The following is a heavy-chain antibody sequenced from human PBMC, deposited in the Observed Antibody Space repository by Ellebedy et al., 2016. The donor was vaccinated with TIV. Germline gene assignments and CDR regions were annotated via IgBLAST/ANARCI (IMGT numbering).Heavy chain of an antibody. CDR3: ARDFYETDHWFDTFDI. Sequence: ASVKVSCKASGYTFSSYGISWVRQAPGQGLEWMGWISGHKPDTNRAQKFQGRVTMTTDTSTSTAYMELRSLRSDDTAVYYCARDFYETDHWFDTFDIWGQGTLVSVSS. CDR1: GYTFSSYG. V-gene: IGHV1-18*04. D-gene: IGHD2/OR15-2a*01. J-gene: IGHJ4*02. CDR2: ISGHKPDT.